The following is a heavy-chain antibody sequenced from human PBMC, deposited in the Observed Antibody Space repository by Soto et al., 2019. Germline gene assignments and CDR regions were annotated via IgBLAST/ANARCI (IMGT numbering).Heavy chain of an antibody. CDR2: ISAYNGNT. CDR3: ARDLRGGKDIVVVVAATPFDY. D-gene: IGHD2-15*01. J-gene: IGHJ4*02. V-gene: IGHV1-18*01. CDR1: GYTFTSYG. Sequence: ASVKVSCKASGYTFTSYGISWVRQAPGQGLEWMGWISAYNGNTNYAQKLQGRVTMTTDTSTSTAYMELRSLRSDDTAVYYCARDLRGGKDIVVVVAATPFDYWGQGTLVTVSS.